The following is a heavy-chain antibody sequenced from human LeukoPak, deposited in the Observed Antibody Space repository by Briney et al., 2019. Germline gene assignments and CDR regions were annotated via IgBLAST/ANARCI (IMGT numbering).Heavy chain of an antibody. J-gene: IGHJ4*02. CDR3: ARDLRSLRWGRYSGIDY. Sequence: ASVKVSCKASGYIFTGYYIHWVRQAPGQGLEWMGWINPNSGDTKYAQKFQGRVTMTRDTSNNTVYMDLTRLIFDDTAMYYCARDLRSLRWGRYSGIDYWGQGTLVTVSS. CDR2: INPNSGDT. CDR1: GYIFTGYY. V-gene: IGHV1-2*02. D-gene: IGHD1-26*01.